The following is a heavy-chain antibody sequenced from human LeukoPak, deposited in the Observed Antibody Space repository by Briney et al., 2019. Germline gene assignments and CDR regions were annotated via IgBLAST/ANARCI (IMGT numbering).Heavy chain of an antibody. J-gene: IGHJ4*02. Sequence: ASVKVSCKASGYTFTSYYMHWVRQAPGQGLEWMGINNPSGGGTSYAQKFQGRVTMTRDTSTSTVYMELSSLRSEDTAVYYCARVNYDFCFDYWGQGTLVTVSS. CDR1: GYTFTSYY. CDR3: ARVNYDFCFDY. V-gene: IGHV1-46*01. D-gene: IGHD3-3*01. CDR2: NNPSGGGT.